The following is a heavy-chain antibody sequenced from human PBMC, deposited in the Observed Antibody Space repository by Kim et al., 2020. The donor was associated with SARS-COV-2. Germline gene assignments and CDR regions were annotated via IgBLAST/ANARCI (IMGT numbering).Heavy chain of an antibody. V-gene: IGHV3-48*03. Sequence: SIDNTIDYADSVKGRFTISRDNAKNSLYLQMNSLRVEETAVYYCARSVDYWGQGTLVTVSS. CDR3: ARSVDY. CDR2: SIDNTI. J-gene: IGHJ4*02.